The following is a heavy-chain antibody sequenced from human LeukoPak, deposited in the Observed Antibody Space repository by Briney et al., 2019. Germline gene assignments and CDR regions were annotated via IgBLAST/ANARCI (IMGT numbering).Heavy chain of an antibody. Sequence: GGSLRLSCAASGFTFSDYYMSWIRQAPGKGLEWVSYITYNSGTIYYTDSVKGRFTISRDNAKNSLYLQINSLRAEDTALYYCAKASSGYYSAILDWGQGTLVTVSS. CDR2: ITYNSGTI. V-gene: IGHV3-11*01. J-gene: IGHJ4*02. CDR3: AKASSGYYSAILD. CDR1: GFTFSDYY. D-gene: IGHD3-22*01.